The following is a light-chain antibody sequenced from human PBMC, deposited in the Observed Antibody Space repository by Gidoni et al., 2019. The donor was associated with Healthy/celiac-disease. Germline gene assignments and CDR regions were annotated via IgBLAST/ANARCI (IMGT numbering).Light chain of an antibody. V-gene: IGKV3-15*01. CDR2: GAS. Sequence: EIVMTQSPATLSVSPGERANLSCRASQRVSSNLDWYQQKPGQAPRLHIYGASTRATGIPARFSGSGSGTEFTLTISSLQSEDFAVYYCQQYNNWPLGFGQGTKVEIK. CDR1: QRVSSN. CDR3: QQYNNWPLG. J-gene: IGKJ1*01.